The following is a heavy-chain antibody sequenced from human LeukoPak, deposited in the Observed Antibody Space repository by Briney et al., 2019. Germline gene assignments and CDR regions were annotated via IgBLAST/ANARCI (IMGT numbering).Heavy chain of an antibody. CDR2: INHSGST. D-gene: IGHD2-15*01. CDR1: GGSFSGYY. J-gene: IGHJ4*02. V-gene: IGHV4-34*01. Sequence: SETLSLTCAVYGGSFSGYYWSWIRQPPGKGLEXXGEINHSGSTNYNPSLKSRVTISVDTSKNQFSLKLSSVTAADTAVYYCARIERRYCSGGSCKRGSFDYWGQGTLVTVSS. CDR3: ARIERRYCSGGSCKRGSFDY.